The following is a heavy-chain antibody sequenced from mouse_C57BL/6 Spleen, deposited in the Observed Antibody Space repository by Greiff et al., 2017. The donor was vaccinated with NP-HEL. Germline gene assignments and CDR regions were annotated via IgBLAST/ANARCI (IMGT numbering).Heavy chain of an antibody. V-gene: IGHV2-5*01. J-gene: IGHJ4*01. D-gene: IGHD2-3*01. CDR3: AKKPIYDGYYDYAMDY. CDR2: IWRGGST. Sequence: VQLQQSGPGLVQPSQSLSITCTVSGFSLTSYGVHWVRQSPGKGLEWLGVIWRGGSTDYNAAFMSRLSIPKDNSTRQVFFKMNSLQADDTAIYYCAKKPIYDGYYDYAMDYWGQGTSVTVSS. CDR1: GFSLTSYG.